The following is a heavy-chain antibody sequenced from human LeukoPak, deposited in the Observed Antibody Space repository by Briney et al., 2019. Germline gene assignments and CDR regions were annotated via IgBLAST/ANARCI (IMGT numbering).Heavy chain of an antibody. CDR1: GFTFSDYY. Sequence: PGGSLRLSCAASGFTFSDYYMSWIRQAPGKGLEWVSYISSSGSTIYYADSVKGRFTISRDNAKNSLYLQMNSLRAEDTAVYYCARSGPYGRIAAAGTTPCYFFDYWGQGTLVTVSS. D-gene: IGHD6-13*01. V-gene: IGHV3-11*01. CDR3: ARSGPYGRIAAAGTTPCYFFDY. CDR2: ISSSGSTI. J-gene: IGHJ4*02.